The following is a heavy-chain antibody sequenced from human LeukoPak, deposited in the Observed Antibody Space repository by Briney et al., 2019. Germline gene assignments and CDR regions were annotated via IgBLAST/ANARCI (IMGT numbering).Heavy chain of an antibody. D-gene: IGHD2-8*01. CDR3: ARVALYPYEAWYFDL. V-gene: IGHV4-59*01. CDR2: NYYSGST. J-gene: IGHJ2*01. Sequence: SETLSLTCTVSGGSISSYYWSWIRHPPGKGLEGIGYNYYSGSTNYNPSLKSRVTISVDTSKNQFSLKLSSVTAADTAVYYCARVALYPYEAWYFDLWGRGTLVTVSS. CDR1: GGSISSYY.